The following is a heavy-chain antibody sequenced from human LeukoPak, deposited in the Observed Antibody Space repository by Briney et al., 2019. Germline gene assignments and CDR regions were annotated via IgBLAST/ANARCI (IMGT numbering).Heavy chain of an antibody. D-gene: IGHD6-19*01. CDR3: ARKLPKSIAVANFDY. Sequence: GASVKVSCKASGYTFTGYYMHWVRQAPGQGLEWMGWINPNSGGTNYAQKFQGRVTMTRDTSISTAYMELSRLRSDDTAVYYCARKLPKSIAVANFDYWGQGTLVTVSS. CDR2: INPNSGGT. V-gene: IGHV1-2*02. CDR1: GYTFTGYY. J-gene: IGHJ4*02.